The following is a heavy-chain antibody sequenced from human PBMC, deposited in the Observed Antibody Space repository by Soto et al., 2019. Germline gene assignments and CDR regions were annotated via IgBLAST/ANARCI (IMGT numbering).Heavy chain of an antibody. V-gene: IGHV4-34*01. D-gene: IGHD6-13*01. Sequence: PSETLSLTCAVYGGSFSGYYWSWIRQPPGKGLEWIGEINHSGSTNYNPSLKSRVTISVDTSKNQFSLKLSSVTAADTAVYYCARVLCPNQQQLVVYNWFDPWGQGTLVTVSS. CDR2: INHSGST. CDR3: ARVLCPNQQQLVVYNWFDP. J-gene: IGHJ5*02. CDR1: GGSFSGYY.